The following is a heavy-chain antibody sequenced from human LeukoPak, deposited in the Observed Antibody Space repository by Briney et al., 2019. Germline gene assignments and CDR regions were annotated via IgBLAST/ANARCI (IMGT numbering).Heavy chain of an antibody. D-gene: IGHD2-21*01. CDR2: ISAYNGNT. CDR3: ARYYVVGMAGFDY. Sequence: ASVKVSCKASGYTFTSYGISWVRQAPGQGREWMGWISAYNGNTNYTQKLQGRVTMTTDTSTSTAYMELRSLRSHDTAVYYCARYYVVGMAGFDYWGQGTLVTVSS. V-gene: IGHV1-18*01. CDR1: GYTFTSYG. J-gene: IGHJ4*02.